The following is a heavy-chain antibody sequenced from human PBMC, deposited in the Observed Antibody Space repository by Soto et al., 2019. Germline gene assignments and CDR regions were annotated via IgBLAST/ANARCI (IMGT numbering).Heavy chain of an antibody. D-gene: IGHD5-18*01. V-gene: IGHV1-69*12. CDR3: ASLMGLRSDTAMVENIWFDP. CDR2: IIPIFGTA. CDR1: GGTFSSYA. Sequence: QVQLVQSGAEVKKPGSSVKVSCKASGGTFSSYAISWVRQAPGQGLEWMGGIIPIFGTANYAQKFQGRVTITADDSTITAYMELSSLRSEDTAVYYCASLMGLRSDTAMVENIWFDPWGQGTLVTVSS. J-gene: IGHJ5*02.